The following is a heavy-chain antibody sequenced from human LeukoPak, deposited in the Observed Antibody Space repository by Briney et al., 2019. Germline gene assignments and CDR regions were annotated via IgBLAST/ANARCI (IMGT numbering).Heavy chain of an antibody. CDR3: ARGRSYYDSSSSLDFSY. CDR2: IYPGDSDT. Sequence: GESLKISCKGSGYSFTSYWIGWVRQMPGKGLEWMGIIYPGDSDTRYSPSFQGQVTISADKSISTAYLQWSSLKASDTAMYYCARGRSYYDSSSSLDFSYWGQGTLVTVSS. D-gene: IGHD3-22*01. CDR1: GYSFTSYW. V-gene: IGHV5-51*01. J-gene: IGHJ4*02.